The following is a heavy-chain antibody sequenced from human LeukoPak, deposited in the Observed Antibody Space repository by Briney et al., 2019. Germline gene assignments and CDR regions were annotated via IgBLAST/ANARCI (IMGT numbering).Heavy chain of an antibody. CDR2: IIPIFGTA. D-gene: IGHD3-10*01. Sequence: SVKVSCKASGGTFSSYAISWVRQAPGQGLEWMGGIIPIFGTANYAQKFQGRVTITADESTSTAYMELSSLRSEDTAVYYCARDKIWFGESDAFDIWGQGTMVTVSS. J-gene: IGHJ3*02. CDR1: GGTFSSYA. CDR3: ARDKIWFGESDAFDI. V-gene: IGHV1-69*13.